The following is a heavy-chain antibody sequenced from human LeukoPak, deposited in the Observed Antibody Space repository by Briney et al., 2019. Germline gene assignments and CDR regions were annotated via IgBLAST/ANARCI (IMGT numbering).Heavy chain of an antibody. J-gene: IGHJ4*02. V-gene: IGHV3-15*01. Sequence: GGSLRLSCAASGFTFSSAWMSWVRQAPGKGLEWVGRIKSKIDGGTTDYTAPVKGRFIISRDDSKNTLHLQMNSLKTEDTAVYYCSTDLAAMVRAIDYWGQGTLVTVSS. D-gene: IGHD5-18*01. CDR1: GFTFSSAW. CDR2: IKSKIDGGTT. CDR3: STDLAAMVRAIDY.